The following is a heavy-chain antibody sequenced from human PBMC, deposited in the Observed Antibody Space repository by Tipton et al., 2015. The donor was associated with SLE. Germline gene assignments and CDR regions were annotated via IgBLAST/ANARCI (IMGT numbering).Heavy chain of an antibody. CDR3: ARASERIGHFDF. CDR1: GGSISSYY. D-gene: IGHD1-1*01. CDR2: VYYSGRT. V-gene: IGHV4-59*12. Sequence: TLSLTCTVSGGSISSYYWSWIRQPPGKGLEWIGNVYYSGRTYYNPSLKSRVTISLDTSKSQFSLELSSVTAADTAVYYCARASERIGHFDFWGQGTLVVVSS. J-gene: IGHJ4*02.